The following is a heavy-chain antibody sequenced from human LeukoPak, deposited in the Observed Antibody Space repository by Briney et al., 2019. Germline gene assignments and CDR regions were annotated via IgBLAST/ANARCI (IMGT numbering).Heavy chain of an antibody. J-gene: IGHJ5*02. CDR1: GGSISSYY. V-gene: IGHV4-4*07. CDR3: AREHVVPAVGWFDP. D-gene: IGHD2-2*01. CDR2: IYTSGST. Sequence: SETLSLTCTVSGGSISSYYWSWIRQPAGKGLEWIGRIYTSGSTNYNPSLKSRVTMSVDTSKNQFSLKLSSVTAADTAVYYCAREHVVPAVGWFDPWGQGTLVTVSS.